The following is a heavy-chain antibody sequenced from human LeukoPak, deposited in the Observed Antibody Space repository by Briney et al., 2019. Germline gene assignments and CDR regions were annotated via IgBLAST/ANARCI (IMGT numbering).Heavy chain of an antibody. J-gene: IGHJ5*02. CDR1: GFTFSDYY. V-gene: IGHV3-11*01. CDR3: ARGSRPPIAVAGTGWFDT. Sequence: PGGSLRLSCAASGFTFSDYYMSWLRQAPGKGLEWVSYISSSGSTIYYADSVKGRFTISRDNAKNSLYLQMNSLRAEDTAVYYCARGSRPPIAVAGTGWFDTGGQGTLVTVS. D-gene: IGHD6-19*01. CDR2: ISSSGSTI.